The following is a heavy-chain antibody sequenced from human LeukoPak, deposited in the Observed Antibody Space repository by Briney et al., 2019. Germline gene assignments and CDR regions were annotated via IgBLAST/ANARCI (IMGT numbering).Heavy chain of an antibody. CDR2: IYASGST. Sequence: TLSLTCTVSGGSISSGGYYWSWIRQPAGTGLGWIGRIYASGSTNDTPSLKSRVTISLDTSKNQFSLKLSSVTAADTAVYYCARDRMTGYSSEAAFDIWGQGTMVTVSS. V-gene: IGHV4-61*02. CDR3: ARDRMTGYSSEAAFDI. D-gene: IGHD3-9*01. CDR1: GGSISSGGYY. J-gene: IGHJ3*02.